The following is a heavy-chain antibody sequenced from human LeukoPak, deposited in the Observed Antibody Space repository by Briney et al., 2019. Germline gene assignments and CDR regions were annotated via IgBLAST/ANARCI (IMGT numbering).Heavy chain of an antibody. J-gene: IGHJ5*02. CDR2: IYYSGST. V-gene: IGHV4-39*01. Sequence: PSETLSLTCTVSGGSISSSSYYWSWIRQPPGKGLEWIGIIYYSGSTYYNPSLKSRLTISVDTSKNQFSLKLSSVTATGTAVYYCARRGYCSSTSCYEYWFDPWGQGTLVTVSS. CDR3: ARRGYCSSTSCYEYWFDP. CDR1: GGSISSSSYY. D-gene: IGHD2-2*01.